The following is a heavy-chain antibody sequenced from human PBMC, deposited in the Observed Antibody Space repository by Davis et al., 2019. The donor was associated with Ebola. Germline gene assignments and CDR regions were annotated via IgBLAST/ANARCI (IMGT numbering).Heavy chain of an antibody. CDR1: GGSISSYY. V-gene: IGHV4-59*01. J-gene: IGHJ1*01. CDR2: IYYSGST. D-gene: IGHD6-19*01. CDR3: ARGIAVAASDPDFQH. Sequence: SETLSLTCTVSGGSISSYYWSWIRQPPGKGLEWIGYIYYSGSTNYNPSLKSRVTISVDTSKNQFSLKLSSVTAADTAVYYCARGIAVAASDPDFQHWGQGTLVTVSS.